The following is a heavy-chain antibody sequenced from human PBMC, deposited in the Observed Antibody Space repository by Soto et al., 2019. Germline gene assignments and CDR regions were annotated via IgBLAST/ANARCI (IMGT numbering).Heavy chain of an antibody. CDR3: AKKALLDYYYYYYMDV. V-gene: IGHV3-30*18. CDR2: IYYDGSNK. D-gene: IGHD1-1*01. Sequence: QVQLVESGGGVFQPGRPLGLSFAPSGSTSGGMASHWVPRAPAKGLQWVAVIYYDGSNKYYADSVKGRFTISRDNSKNTLYLQMNSLRAEDTAVYYCAKKALLDYYYYYYMDVWGKGTTVTVSS. CDR1: GSTSGGMA. J-gene: IGHJ6*03.